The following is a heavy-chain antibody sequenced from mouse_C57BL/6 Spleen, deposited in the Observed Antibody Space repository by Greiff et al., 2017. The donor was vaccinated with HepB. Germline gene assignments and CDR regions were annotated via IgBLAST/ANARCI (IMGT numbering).Heavy chain of an antibody. J-gene: IGHJ1*03. D-gene: IGHD3-3*01. Sequence: EVQRVESGPGLVKPSQSLSLTCSVTGYSITSGYYWNWIRQFPGNKLEWMGYISYDGSNNYNPSLKNRISITRDTSKNQFFLKLNSVTTEDTATYYCASGAGTRYFDVWGTGTTVTVSS. V-gene: IGHV3-6*01. CDR1: GYSITSGYY. CDR3: ASGAGTRYFDV. CDR2: ISYDGSN.